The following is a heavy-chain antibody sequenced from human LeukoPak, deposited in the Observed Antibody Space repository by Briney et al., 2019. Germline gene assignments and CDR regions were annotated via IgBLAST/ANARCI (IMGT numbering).Heavy chain of an antibody. J-gene: IGHJ6*02. CDR2: IDYSGST. D-gene: IGHD3-10*01. CDR3: ARDFFNYYGSGSYSIHGMDV. Sequence: SETLSLTCTVSGGSISGYYWNWIRQPPGKGLEWIGYIDYSGSTNYNPSLKSRVTISIDTSKNQFSLRLASVTAADSAVYYCARDFFNYYGSGSYSIHGMDVWGQGITVIVSS. CDR1: GGSISGYY. V-gene: IGHV4-59*01.